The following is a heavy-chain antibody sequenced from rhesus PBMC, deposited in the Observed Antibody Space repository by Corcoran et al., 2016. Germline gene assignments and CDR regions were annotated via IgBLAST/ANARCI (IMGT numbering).Heavy chain of an antibody. CDR3: ASPFTIFGLANYFDY. J-gene: IGHJ4*01. CDR2: INGNSGST. V-gene: IGHV4-80*01. CDR1: GGSFSSYW. D-gene: IGHD3-3*01. Sequence: QVQLQESGPGLVKPSETLSLTCAVSGGSFSSYWWSWIRQPPGKGLEWIGEINGNSGSTSYNPSLKSRVTISKDASKNQFSLKLSSVTAADTAVYYCASPFTIFGLANYFDYWGQGVLVTVSS.